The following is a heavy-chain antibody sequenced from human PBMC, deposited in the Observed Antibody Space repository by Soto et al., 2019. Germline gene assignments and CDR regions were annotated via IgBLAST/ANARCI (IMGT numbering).Heavy chain of an antibody. CDR1: GGSITGSY. CDR2: IYYSGST. J-gene: IGHJ4*02. V-gene: IGHV4-59*01. Sequence: SETLSLTCTVSGGSITGSYWSCLRQPPGKGLEWIGYIYYSGSTNFNPSLKSRVTMSVDTARNQFSLQLSSVTAADTAVYFCAKYRSTDAEGYTFDYWGQGAMVTVSS. D-gene: IGHD2-15*01. CDR3: AKYRSTDAEGYTFDY.